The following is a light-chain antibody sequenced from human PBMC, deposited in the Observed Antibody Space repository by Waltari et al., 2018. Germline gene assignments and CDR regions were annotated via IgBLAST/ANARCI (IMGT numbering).Light chain of an antibody. CDR2: DSS. CDR1: QSVNF. J-gene: IGKJ5*01. V-gene: IGKV3-11*01. Sequence: DTVLTQSPATLSLSPGERATLSCRASQSVNFLAWYQQKPGQAPRLLIYDSSKRATGIPARFSGSGSVTDFTLTISSLEPEDFVVYYCLQRSNWPPTFGQGTRLEIK. CDR3: LQRSNWPPT.